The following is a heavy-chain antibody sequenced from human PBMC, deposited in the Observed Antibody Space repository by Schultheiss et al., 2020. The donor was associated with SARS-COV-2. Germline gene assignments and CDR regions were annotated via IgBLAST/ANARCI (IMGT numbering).Heavy chain of an antibody. CDR2: ISSSSSYI. Sequence: GESLKISCAVSGFTFSSAWVSWVRQAPGKGLEWVSSISSSSSYIYYADSVKGRFTISRDNAKNSLYLQMNSLRAEDTAVYYCARERSSGEVDSWGQGTLVTVSS. CDR1: GFTFSSAW. J-gene: IGHJ4*02. D-gene: IGHD6-19*01. CDR3: ARERSSGEVDS. V-gene: IGHV3-21*01.